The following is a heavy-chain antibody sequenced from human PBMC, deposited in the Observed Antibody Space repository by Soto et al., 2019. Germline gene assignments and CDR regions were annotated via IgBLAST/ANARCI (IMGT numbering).Heavy chain of an antibody. V-gene: IGHV4-34*01. CDR1: GGSFSGYY. D-gene: IGHD6-19*01. CDR2: INHGGST. CDR3: ARGWSGWRVWLDY. Sequence: QVQLQQWGAGLLKPSETLSLTCAVYGGSFSGYYWSWIRQPPGKGLEWIGEINHGGSTNYNPSLKSRVTISVDTSKNQFSLKLSSVTAADTAVYYCARGWSGWRVWLDYWGQGTLVTVSS. J-gene: IGHJ4*02.